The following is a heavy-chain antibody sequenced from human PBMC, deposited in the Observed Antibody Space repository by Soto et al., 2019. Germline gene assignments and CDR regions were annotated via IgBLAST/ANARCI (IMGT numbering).Heavy chain of an antibody. V-gene: IGHV2-5*02. CDR1: GVSLSTSGVG. Sequence: SGPTLVNPXQTLTLTCTFSGVSLSTSGVGVGWIRQPPGKALEWLALIYWDDDKRYSPSLKSRLTITKDTSKNQVVLTMTNMEPVDTATYYCARGIQWLGSRSFDYWGQGTLVTVSS. J-gene: IGHJ4*02. CDR3: ARGIQWLGSRSFDY. D-gene: IGHD6-19*01. CDR2: IYWDDDK.